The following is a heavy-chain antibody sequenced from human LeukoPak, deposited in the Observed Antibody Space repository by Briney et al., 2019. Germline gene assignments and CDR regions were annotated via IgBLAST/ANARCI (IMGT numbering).Heavy chain of an antibody. Sequence: PSETLSLTCTVSGGSISSYYWSWIRQPPGKGLEWIGYIYYSGSTNYNPSLRSRVTISVDTSKNQFSLDLRSVTAADTAVYYCARDRSIYYYGMDVWGQGTTVTVSS. CDR2: IYYSGST. V-gene: IGHV4-59*01. D-gene: IGHD2-21*01. J-gene: IGHJ6*02. CDR1: GGSISSYY. CDR3: ARDRSIYYYGMDV.